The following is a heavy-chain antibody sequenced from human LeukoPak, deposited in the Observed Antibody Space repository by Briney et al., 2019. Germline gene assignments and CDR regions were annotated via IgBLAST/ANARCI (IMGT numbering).Heavy chain of an antibody. D-gene: IGHD1-26*01. J-gene: IGHJ6*02. CDR1: GLTFDDYA. Sequence: GGSLRLSCSASGLTFDDYAMHWVRQAPGKGLEWVSGLSYNSDNIGYADSVKGRFTISRDNAKSTLYLQMNSLRAEDTALYYCAKDLVGAPIYYYGMDVWGQGTTVTVSS. CDR2: LSYNSDNI. V-gene: IGHV3-9*01. CDR3: AKDLVGAPIYYYGMDV.